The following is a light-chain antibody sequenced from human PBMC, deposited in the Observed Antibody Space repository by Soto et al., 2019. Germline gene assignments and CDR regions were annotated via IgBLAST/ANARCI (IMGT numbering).Light chain of an antibody. V-gene: IGLV2-11*01. CDR1: SGDVGGYEY. J-gene: IGLJ1*01. Sequence: QSVLTQPRSVSGSPGQSVTISCLGTSGDVGGYEYVSWYQQHPGKAPRLLIFDVNKRPSGVPDRFSGSKSGNTASLTISGLQADDEADYYYYSYEGSFIHVFESGTKVTVL. CDR3: YSYEGSFIHV. CDR2: DVN.